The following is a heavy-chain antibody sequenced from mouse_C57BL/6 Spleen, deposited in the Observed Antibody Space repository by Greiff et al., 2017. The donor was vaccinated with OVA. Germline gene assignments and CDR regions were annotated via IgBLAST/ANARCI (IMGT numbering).Heavy chain of an antibody. D-gene: IGHD2-1*01. V-gene: IGHV1-62-2*01. CDR3: ARHGMWNYGNYVGAMDY. CDR2: FYPGSGSI. CDR1: GYTFTEYT. J-gene: IGHJ4*01. Sequence: QVQLKESGAELVKPGASVKLSCKASGYTFTEYTIHWVKQRSGQGLEWIGWFYPGSGSIKYNEKFKDKATLTADKSSSTVYMELSRLTSEDSAVYFCARHGMWNYGNYVGAMDYWGQGTSVTVSS.